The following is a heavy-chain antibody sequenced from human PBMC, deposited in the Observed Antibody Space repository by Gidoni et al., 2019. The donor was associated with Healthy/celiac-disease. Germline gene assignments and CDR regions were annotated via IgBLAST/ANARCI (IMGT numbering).Heavy chain of an antibody. CDR3: ARDQVTPKNSGSQEGDAFDI. Sequence: QVQLVQSGAEVNKPASSVKVSCKTSGGTFSSYAISWGRQAPGKGLEWMGGIIPIFGTANYAQKFQGRVTITADKSTSTAYMELSSLRSEDTAVYYCARDQVTPKNSGSQEGDAFDIWGQGTMVTVSS. CDR2: IIPIFGTA. J-gene: IGHJ3*02. V-gene: IGHV1-69*06. D-gene: IGHD1-26*01. CDR1: GGTFSSYA.